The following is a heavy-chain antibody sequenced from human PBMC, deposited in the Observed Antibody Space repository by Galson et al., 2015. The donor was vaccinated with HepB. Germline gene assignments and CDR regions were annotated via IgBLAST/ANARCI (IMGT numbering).Heavy chain of an antibody. CDR1: GGTFSSYA. CDR3: ARGAYYDSSGYYYVYYGMDV. D-gene: IGHD3-22*01. Sequence: SVKVSCKASGGTFSSYAISWVRQAPGQGLEWMGGIIPIFGTANYAQKFQGRVTITADESTSTAYMELSSLRSEDTAVYYCARGAYYDSSGYYYVYYGMDVWGQGTTVTVSS. CDR2: IIPIFGTA. J-gene: IGHJ6*02. V-gene: IGHV1-69*13.